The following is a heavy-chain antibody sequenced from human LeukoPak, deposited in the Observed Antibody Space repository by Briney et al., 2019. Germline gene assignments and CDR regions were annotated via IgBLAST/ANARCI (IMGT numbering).Heavy chain of an antibody. D-gene: IGHD5-18*01. CDR2: ISWNSGSI. CDR1: GFTFDDYA. V-gene: IGHV3-9*01. CDR3: AKDISDLADTAMVVPYFDY. J-gene: IGHJ4*02. Sequence: PGGSLRLSCAASGFTFDDYAMHWVRQAPGKGLEWVSGISWNSGSIGYADSVKGRFTISRDNAKNSLYLQMNSLRAEDTALYYCAKDISDLADTAMVVPYFDYWGQGTLVTVSS.